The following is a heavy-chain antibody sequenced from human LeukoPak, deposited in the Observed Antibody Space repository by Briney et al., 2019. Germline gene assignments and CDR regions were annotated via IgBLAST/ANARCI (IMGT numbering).Heavy chain of an antibody. V-gene: IGHV3-15*01. CDR2: IKSKTDGGTT. CDR3: TTTSDYGDHKR. D-gene: IGHD4-17*01. Sequence: PGGSLRLSCAASGFTFSNAWMSWVRQAPGRGLEWVGRIKSKTDGGTTDYAAPVKGRFTISRDDSKNTLYLQMNSLKTEDTAVYYCTTTSDYGDHKRWGQGTLVTVSS. J-gene: IGHJ4*02. CDR1: GFTFSNAW.